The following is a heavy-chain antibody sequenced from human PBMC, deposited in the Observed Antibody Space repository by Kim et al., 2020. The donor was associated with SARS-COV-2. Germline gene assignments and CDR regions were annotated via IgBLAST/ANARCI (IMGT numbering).Heavy chain of an antibody. CDR1: GYSFTTYW. J-gene: IGHJ4*02. V-gene: IGHV5-51*01. CDR3: ARHPTGFGSSWIDY. Sequence: GESLKISCQGSGYSFTTYWIGWVRQMPGRGLEWMGIIYPGDSDTRYSPSLQGQVIISADKSINTAYLQWSSLKASDTAMYYCARHPTGFGSSWIDYWGQGTLVTVSS. CDR2: IYPGDSDT. D-gene: IGHD6-13*01.